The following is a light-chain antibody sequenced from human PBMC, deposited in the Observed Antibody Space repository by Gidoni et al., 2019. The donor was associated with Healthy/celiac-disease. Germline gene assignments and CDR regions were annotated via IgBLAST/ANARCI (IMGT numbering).Light chain of an antibody. V-gene: IGKV3-15*01. CDR2: GAS. CDR3: QQYNNWPPWT. Sequence: EIVMTQSPATLYVSPGERATLSCRASQSVRSNLAWYQQKPGQAPRRLIYGASTRATGIPARFSGSGSGTEFTLTISSLQSEDFAVYYCQQYNNWPPWTFGQGTKVEIK. CDR1: QSVRSN. J-gene: IGKJ1*01.